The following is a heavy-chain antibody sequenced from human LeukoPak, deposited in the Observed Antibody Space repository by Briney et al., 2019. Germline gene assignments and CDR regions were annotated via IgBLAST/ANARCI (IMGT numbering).Heavy chain of an antibody. CDR1: GFTFSSNT. CDR3: ARGSRDCANGVCYAFDI. D-gene: IGHD2-8*01. Sequence: GGSLRLSCAASGFTFSSNTMNWVRQASGKGLEWVSSISSSSSYIYHADSVKGRFTISRDNAKKSLYLQMNSLRAEDTAVYYCARGSRDCANGVCYAFDIWGQGTVVTVSS. V-gene: IGHV3-21*01. CDR2: ISSSSSYI. J-gene: IGHJ3*02.